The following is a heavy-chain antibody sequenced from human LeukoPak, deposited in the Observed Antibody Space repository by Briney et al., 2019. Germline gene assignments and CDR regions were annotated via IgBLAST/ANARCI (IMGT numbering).Heavy chain of an antibody. CDR3: ARDRDCSGGSCYSDAFDI. Sequence: ASVKVSCKASGYTFTSYYMHWVRQAPGQGLVWMGIINPSGGSTSYAQKFQGRVTMTRDTSTSTVYMELSSLRSEDTAVYYCARDRDCSGGSCYSDAFDIWGQGTMVTVSS. D-gene: IGHD2-15*01. CDR1: GYTFTSYY. CDR2: INPSGGST. V-gene: IGHV1-46*01. J-gene: IGHJ3*02.